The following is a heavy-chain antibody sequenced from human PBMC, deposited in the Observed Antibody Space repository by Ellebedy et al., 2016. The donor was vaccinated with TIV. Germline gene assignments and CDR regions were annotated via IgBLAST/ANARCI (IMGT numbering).Heavy chain of an antibody. J-gene: IGHJ6*03. D-gene: IGHD2-2*02. CDR2: ISGSGGST. Sequence: GESLKISCAASGFTFSSYAMSWVRQAPGKGLEWVSAISGSGGSTYYADSVKGRFTISRDNSKNTLYLQMNSLRAEDTAVYYCAKDTSIVVVPAAIFGYMDVWGKGTTVTVSS. V-gene: IGHV3-23*01. CDR3: AKDTSIVVVPAAIFGYMDV. CDR1: GFTFSSYA.